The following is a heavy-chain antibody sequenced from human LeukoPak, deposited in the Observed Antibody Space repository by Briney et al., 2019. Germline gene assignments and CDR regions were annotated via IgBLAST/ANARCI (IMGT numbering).Heavy chain of an antibody. D-gene: IGHD5-18*01. Sequence: ASVKVSCKASGGTFSSYAISWVRQAPGQGLEWMGRIIPILGIANYAQKFQGRVTITADKSTSTAYMELSSLRSEDTAVYYCARDRTVGYSYGQYWYFDLWGRGTLVTVPS. CDR2: IIPILGIA. CDR1: GGTFSSYA. J-gene: IGHJ2*01. V-gene: IGHV1-69*04. CDR3: ARDRTVGYSYGQYWYFDL.